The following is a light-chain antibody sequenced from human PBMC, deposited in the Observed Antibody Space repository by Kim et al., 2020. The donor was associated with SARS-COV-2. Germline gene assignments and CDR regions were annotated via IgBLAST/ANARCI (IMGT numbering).Light chain of an antibody. CDR2: GAS. V-gene: IGKV3-20*01. CDR3: QQYGGSPWT. Sequence: EIVLTQYPGTLSLSPGERATLSCTASQTISGNYLAWYQQTPGQAPRVLIHGASSRATGIPDRFSGSGSGTDFTLTISRLEPEDFAVYYCQQYGGSPWTFGHGTKVDIK. CDR1: QTISGNY. J-gene: IGKJ1*01.